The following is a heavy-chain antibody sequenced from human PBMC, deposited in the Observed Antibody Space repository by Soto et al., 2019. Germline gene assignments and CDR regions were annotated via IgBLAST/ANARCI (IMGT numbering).Heavy chain of an antibody. CDR2: IYYSGST. Sequence: SETLSLTCTVSRGAISSSTYYWGWIRQPPGKGLEWIGSIYYSGSTYYNPSLKSRVTISVDTSKDQFSLKLSSVTAADTAVYYCASHDDILTGYYISWFDPWGQGTLVTVSS. D-gene: IGHD3-9*01. CDR3: ASHDDILTGYYISWFDP. V-gene: IGHV4-39*01. J-gene: IGHJ5*02. CDR1: RGAISSSTYY.